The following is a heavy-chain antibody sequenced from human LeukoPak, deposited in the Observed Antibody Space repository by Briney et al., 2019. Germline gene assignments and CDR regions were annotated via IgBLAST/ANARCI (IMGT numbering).Heavy chain of an antibody. J-gene: IGHJ4*02. CDR2: IYPGDSDT. CDR3: ARSGDIAVAGSSLDY. D-gene: IGHD6-19*01. Sequence: GESLKISCKGSGYSFTSYWIGWVRQMPGKGVEWMGIIYPGDSDTRYSPSFQGQVTISADKSISTAYLQWSSLKASDTAMYYCARSGDIAVAGSSLDYWGQGTLVTVS. CDR1: GYSFTSYW. V-gene: IGHV5-51*01.